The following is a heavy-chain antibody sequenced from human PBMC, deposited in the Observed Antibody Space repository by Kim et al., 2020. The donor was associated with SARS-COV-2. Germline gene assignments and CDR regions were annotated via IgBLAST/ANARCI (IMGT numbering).Heavy chain of an antibody. D-gene: IGHD6-6*01. J-gene: IGHJ6*02. CDR3: ARSIAGSYYYGMDV. Sequence: ADSVEGRFTISRDNSKNTLCLQMNSLRAEDTAVYYCARSIAGSYYYGMDVWGQGTTVTVSS. V-gene: IGHV3-30*01.